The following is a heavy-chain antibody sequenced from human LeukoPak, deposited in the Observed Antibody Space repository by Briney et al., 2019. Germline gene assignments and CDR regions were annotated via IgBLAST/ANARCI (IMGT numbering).Heavy chain of an antibody. J-gene: IGHJ4*02. CDR2: IYYSGST. V-gene: IGHV4-59*01. Sequence: SETLSLTCTVSGGSISSYDWSWIRQPPGKGLEWIGYIYYSGSTNDNPSLKSRVTMSLDTSKNQFSLQLSSVTAADTAVYYCARGLRRYTYGPFEDWGQGTQVTVSS. CDR3: ARGLRRYTYGPFED. D-gene: IGHD5-18*01. CDR1: GGSISSYD.